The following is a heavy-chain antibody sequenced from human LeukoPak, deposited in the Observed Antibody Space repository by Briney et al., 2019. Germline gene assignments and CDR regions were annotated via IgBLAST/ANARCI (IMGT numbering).Heavy chain of an antibody. CDR3: ARASAVATSPFDY. Sequence: GGSLRLFCAASGFTFSSYEMNWVRQAPGKGLEWVSYISSSGSTIYYADSVKGRFTISRDNAKNSLYLQMNSLRAEDTAVYYCARASAVATSPFDYWGQGTLVTVSS. J-gene: IGHJ4*02. V-gene: IGHV3-48*03. CDR1: GFTFSSYE. CDR2: ISSSGSTI. D-gene: IGHD5-12*01.